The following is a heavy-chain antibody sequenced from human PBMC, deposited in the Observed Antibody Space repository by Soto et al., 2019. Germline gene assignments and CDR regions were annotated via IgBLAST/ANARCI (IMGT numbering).Heavy chain of an antibody. Sequence: SETLSLTCTVSYASINNYHWTWIRQPPGKGLEWIAYIYYTGITNFNPSIKSRVNISIDTSKNQFSLKLSSVTVADTAVYYCARTTPRLGGYFDYWGQGTLVTVSS. D-gene: IGHD1-26*01. CDR1: YASINNYH. V-gene: IGHV4-59*01. CDR2: IYYTGIT. CDR3: ARTTPRLGGYFDY. J-gene: IGHJ4*02.